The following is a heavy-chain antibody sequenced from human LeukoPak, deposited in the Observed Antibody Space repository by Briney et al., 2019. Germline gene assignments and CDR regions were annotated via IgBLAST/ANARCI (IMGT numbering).Heavy chain of an antibody. Sequence: GESLKISCNASGYSFTNFWIGWVRQMPGKGLEWMGNISPGDSDTRYIPSFQGQFTISADKSITTAYLHWSSLKTSDTATFFCAKMGPGALTALAFDIWGQGTMVTVFS. CDR2: ISPGDSDT. V-gene: IGHV5-51*01. J-gene: IGHJ3*02. CDR1: GYSFTNFW. D-gene: IGHD1-14*01. CDR3: AKMGPGALTALAFDI.